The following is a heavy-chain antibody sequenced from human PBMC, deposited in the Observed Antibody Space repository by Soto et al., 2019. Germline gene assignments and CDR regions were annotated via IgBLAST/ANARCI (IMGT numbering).Heavy chain of an antibody. CDR1: GYSFTSYW. V-gene: IGHV5-51*01. J-gene: IGHJ6*02. CDR2: IYPGDSDT. D-gene: IGHD1-7*01. Sequence: PGESLKISCKGSGYSFTSYWIGWVRQMPGKGLEWMGIIYPGDSDTRYSPSFQGQVTISADKSISTAYLQWSSLKVSDTAMYYFARRPRITGTTRYYYGMDVWGQGTTVTVSS. CDR3: ARRPRITGTTRYYYGMDV.